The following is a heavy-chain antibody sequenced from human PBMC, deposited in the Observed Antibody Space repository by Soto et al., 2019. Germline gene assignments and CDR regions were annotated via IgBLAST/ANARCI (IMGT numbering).Heavy chain of an antibody. Sequence: PGGSLRLSCAASGFTFSSYGMHWVRQAPGKGLEWVAVISYDGSNKYYADSVKGRFTISRDNSKNTLYLQMNSLRAEDTAVYYCAKDLHHYMIVVVAQAPGDYWGQGTLVTVSS. CDR1: GFTFSSYG. CDR3: AKDLHHYMIVVVAQAPGDY. CDR2: ISYDGSNK. D-gene: IGHD3-22*01. J-gene: IGHJ4*02. V-gene: IGHV3-30*18.